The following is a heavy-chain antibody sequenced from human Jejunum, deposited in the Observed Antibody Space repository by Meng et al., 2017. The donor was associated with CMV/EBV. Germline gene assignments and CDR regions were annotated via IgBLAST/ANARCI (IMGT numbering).Heavy chain of an antibody. CDR1: DRSITGKY. CDR2: NKNGGSN. V-gene: IGHV4-34*01. J-gene: IGHJ5*02. CDR3: ARSYGSGSSRFDP. Sequence: AVADRSITGKYWTWSRQSQGKGLEWIGKNKNGGSNKNNTTSKSRVTMLVDTSKKQVFLKVTSMTAADTALYYCARSYGSGSSRFDPWGQGTLVTVSS. D-gene: IGHD3-10*01.